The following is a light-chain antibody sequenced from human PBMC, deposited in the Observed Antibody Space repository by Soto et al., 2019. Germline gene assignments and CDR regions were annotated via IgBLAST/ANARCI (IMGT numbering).Light chain of an antibody. CDR2: AAS. J-gene: IGKJ1*01. Sequence: DIQMTQSPSSLSASVGDRVTITCRASQYISNCLIWYQQKPGKDPKLPIYAASSLQSGVPSSFSGSGSGTDFTLTNSRLQPEDFATYYWQQSYTTPWTCGQWTEVEIK. CDR1: QYISNC. V-gene: IGKV1-39*01. CDR3: QQSYTTPWT.